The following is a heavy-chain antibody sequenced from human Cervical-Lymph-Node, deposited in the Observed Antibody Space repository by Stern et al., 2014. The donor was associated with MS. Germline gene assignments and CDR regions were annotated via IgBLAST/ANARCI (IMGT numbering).Heavy chain of an antibody. V-gene: IGHV1-69*01. J-gene: IGHJ6*02. D-gene: IGHD6-13*01. CDR2: IIPVFGTP. CDR1: GGTFSTYA. Sequence: VQLVESGAEVQKPGSSVKVSCKASGGTFSTYAFSWVRQAPGQGLEWMGGIIPVFGTPNYAQKFQGRVTITADESTNTAYMELSSLRFEDTAVYYCSCGSSWYFATVDYYYGMDVWGQGTTVTVSS. CDR3: SCGSSWYFATVDYYYGMDV.